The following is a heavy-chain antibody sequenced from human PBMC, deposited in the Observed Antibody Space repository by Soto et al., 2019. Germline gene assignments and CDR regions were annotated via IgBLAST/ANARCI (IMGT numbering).Heavy chain of an antibody. Sequence: SETLSLTCAVYGGSFSGYYWSWIRQPPGKGLEWIGEINHSGSTNYNPSLKSRVTISVDTSKNQFSLKLSSVTAADTAVYYCAGQPTAGSYYDLGSYYCYYAMDVWGQGTTVTVSS. CDR3: AGQPTAGSYYDLGSYYCYYAMDV. CDR2: INHSGST. D-gene: IGHD3-10*01. CDR1: GGSFSGYY. J-gene: IGHJ6*02. V-gene: IGHV4-34*01.